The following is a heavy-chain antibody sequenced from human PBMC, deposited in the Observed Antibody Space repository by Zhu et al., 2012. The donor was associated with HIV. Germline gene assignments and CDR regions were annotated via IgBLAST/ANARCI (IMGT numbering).Heavy chain of an antibody. V-gene: IGHV4-38-2*01. CDR2: IYHSGST. D-gene: IGHD3-9*01. Sequence: QVQLQESGPGLVKPSETLSLTCAVSGYSISSGYYWGWIRQPPGKGLEWIGSIYHSGSTYYNPSLKSRVTISVDTSKNQFSLKLSSVTAADTAVYYCARANNYDILTGYLRPFAFDIWAKGQWSPSLQ. J-gene: IGHJ3*02. CDR3: ARANNYDILTGYLRPFAFDI. CDR1: GYSISSGYY.